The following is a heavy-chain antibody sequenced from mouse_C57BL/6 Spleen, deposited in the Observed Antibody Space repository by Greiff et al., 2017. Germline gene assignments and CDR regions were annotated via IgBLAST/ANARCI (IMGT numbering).Heavy chain of an antibody. CDR1: GYTFTSYW. CDR2: IYPNSGGT. Sequence: VQLQQPGAELVKPGASVKLSCKASGYTFTSYWMHWVEQRPGRGLEWIGRIYPNSGGTKYNEKFKSQSTLTEDKPSSTAYMQLSSLTSEDSAVYYCARDYRFDYWGQGTTLTVSS. CDR3: ARDYRFDY. V-gene: IGHV1-72*01. J-gene: IGHJ2*01. D-gene: IGHD1-1*02.